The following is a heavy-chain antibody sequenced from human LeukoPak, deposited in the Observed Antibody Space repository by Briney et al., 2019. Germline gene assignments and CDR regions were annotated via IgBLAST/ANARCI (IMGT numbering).Heavy chain of an antibody. Sequence: PSDTLSLTCAVSGYSISSNHWWGWIRQPPGKGLEWFGYIFYAGSTYYNPSLKSRVTMSVDTSKNQFSLRLSSVTAVDTAVYYCARIGPILGAAWVDYWGQGTLVSVSS. CDR2: IFYAGST. D-gene: IGHD3-3*02. CDR1: GYSISSNHW. J-gene: IGHJ4*02. V-gene: IGHV4-28*01. CDR3: ARIGPILGAAWVDY.